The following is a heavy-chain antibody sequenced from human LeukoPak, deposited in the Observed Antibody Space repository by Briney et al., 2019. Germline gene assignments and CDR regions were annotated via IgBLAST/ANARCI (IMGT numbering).Heavy chain of an antibody. CDR2: IKQDAGEI. CDR1: GFTLSAYW. V-gene: IGHV3-7*01. D-gene: IGHD6-13*01. Sequence: GGSLRLSCAASGFTLSAYWMSWVRQLPGKGLEWVANIKQDAGEIRYVDSVKGRSTISRDNAKNSVYLQMNSLRAEDTGVYYCARLGSSWDFFDFWGQGTLVTVS. J-gene: IGHJ4*02. CDR3: ARLGSSWDFFDF.